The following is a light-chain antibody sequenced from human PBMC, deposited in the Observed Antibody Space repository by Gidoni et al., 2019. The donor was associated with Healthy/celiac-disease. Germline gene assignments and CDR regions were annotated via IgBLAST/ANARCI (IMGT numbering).Light chain of an antibody. CDR2: AAS. V-gene: IGKV1-39*01. Sequence: DIQMTQAPSSLSASVGDRVTITCRASQSISSYLNWYQQKPGKAPKLLIYAASSLQSGVPSRFSGSGSGTDCTLTISSLQPEDFATYYFQQSYSTPFTFGPGTKVDIK. CDR1: QSISSY. J-gene: IGKJ3*01. CDR3: QQSYSTPFT.